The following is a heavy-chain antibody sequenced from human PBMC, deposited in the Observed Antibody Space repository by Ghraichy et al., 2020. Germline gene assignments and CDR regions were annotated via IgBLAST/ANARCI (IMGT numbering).Heavy chain of an antibody. D-gene: IGHD4/OR15-4a*01. J-gene: IGHJ5*02. CDR2: IYYSGST. Sequence: SQTLSLTCTVSGGSISSSSYYWGWIRQPPGKGLEWIGSIYYSGSTYYNPSLKSRVTISVDTSKNQFSLKLSSVTAADTAVYYCWLTTANLRETPYNWFDPWGQGTLVTVSS. V-gene: IGHV4-39*01. CDR1: GGSISSSSYY. CDR3: WLTTANLRETPYNWFDP.